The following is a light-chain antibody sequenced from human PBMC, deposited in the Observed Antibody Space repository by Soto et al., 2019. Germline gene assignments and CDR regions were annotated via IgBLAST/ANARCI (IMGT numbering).Light chain of an antibody. CDR2: DAS. V-gene: IGKV3-20*01. CDR1: QSIRSER. J-gene: IGKJ5*01. CDR3: QEYDGAPIT. Sequence: EIVLTQSPDTLSLSPGERATLSCRASQSIRSERLAWYQQKPGQAHRLVIFDASNRASGMPERFSGSGSGTDFTLTIARLEPEDFAVYYCQEYDGAPITVGLGTRLEI.